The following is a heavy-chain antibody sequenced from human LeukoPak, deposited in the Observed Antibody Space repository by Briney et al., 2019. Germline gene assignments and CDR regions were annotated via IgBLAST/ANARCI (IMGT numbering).Heavy chain of an antibody. CDR1: GFTFSSYW. CDR3: ARDHLRRGVRGVIISYYMDV. J-gene: IGHJ6*03. V-gene: IGHV3-7*01. Sequence: GGSLRLSCAASGFTFSSYWMSWVRQAPGKGLEWVANIKQDGSEKYYVDSVKGRFTISRDNAKNSLYLQMNSLRAEDTAVYYCARDHLRRGVRGVIISYYMDVWGKGTTVTVSS. CDR2: IKQDGSEK. D-gene: IGHD3-10*01.